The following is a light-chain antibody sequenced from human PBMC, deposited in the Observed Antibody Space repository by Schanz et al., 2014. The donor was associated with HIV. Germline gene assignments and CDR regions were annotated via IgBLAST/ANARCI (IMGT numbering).Light chain of an antibody. J-gene: IGKJ1*01. Sequence: PGERATVSCRASQSVTSNYLAWYQQKPGQAPRLLIYGASTRAAGIPDRFSGSGSGTVFTLTISRLEPEDFAVYHCQQYGSSPWTFGPGTKVEVK. CDR3: QQYGSSPWT. CDR1: QSVTSNY. CDR2: GAS. V-gene: IGKV3-20*01.